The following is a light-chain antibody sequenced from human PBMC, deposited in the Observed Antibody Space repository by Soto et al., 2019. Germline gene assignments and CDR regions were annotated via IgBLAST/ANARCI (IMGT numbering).Light chain of an antibody. Sequence: ELFFTQSPGTLSLSPGGRATLARRASKSVSNYVAWYQQKSGQPPRLLIYGASSRASGIPDRFSGSGSGTDFTLTISRVEPEDFALYYCQQYGSSLTFGLGTKVDI. J-gene: IGKJ1*01. CDR2: GAS. CDR3: QQYGSSLT. V-gene: IGKV3-20*01. CDR1: KSVSNY.